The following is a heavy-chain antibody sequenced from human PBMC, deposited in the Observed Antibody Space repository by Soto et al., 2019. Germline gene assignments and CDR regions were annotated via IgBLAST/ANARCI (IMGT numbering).Heavy chain of an antibody. J-gene: IGHJ4*02. CDR1: GYTFTSYY. CDR2: INPSGGST. D-gene: IGHD3-10*01. Sequence: ASVKVSCKASGYTFTSYYMRWVRQAPGQGLEWMGIINPSGGSTSYAQKFQGRVTMTRDTSTSTVYMELSSLRSEDTAVYYCARLPFITMVRDIKPFFDHYFDYWGQGTLVTVSS. CDR3: ARLPFITMVRDIKPFFDHYFDY. V-gene: IGHV1-46*03.